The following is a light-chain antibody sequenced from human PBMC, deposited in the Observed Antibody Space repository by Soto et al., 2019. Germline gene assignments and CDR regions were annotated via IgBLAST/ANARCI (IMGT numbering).Light chain of an antibody. Sequence: ETVLTPSPATLSLSPGARATLSCRASQSISSYLAWYQQKPGQAPRLLIYDASNRATGIPARFSGSGSGTDFTLTISSLEPEDFAVYYGQQRSNWPPITFGQGTRLEIK. V-gene: IGKV3-11*01. CDR3: QQRSNWPPIT. CDR2: DAS. CDR1: QSISSY. J-gene: IGKJ5*01.